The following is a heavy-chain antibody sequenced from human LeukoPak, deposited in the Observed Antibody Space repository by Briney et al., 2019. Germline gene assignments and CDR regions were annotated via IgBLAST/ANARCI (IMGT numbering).Heavy chain of an antibody. Sequence: GGSLRLSCAASGFTFSAYWMSWVRQAPGKGLEWVANINQDGSDKYYVESVKGRFTISRDNAKNSLYLQMNSLRAEDTAVYYCAGSWGYRAFDIWGQGTMVTVSS. CDR3: AGSWGYRAFDI. CDR2: INQDGSDK. V-gene: IGHV3-7*01. D-gene: IGHD3-16*01. J-gene: IGHJ3*02. CDR1: GFTFSAYW.